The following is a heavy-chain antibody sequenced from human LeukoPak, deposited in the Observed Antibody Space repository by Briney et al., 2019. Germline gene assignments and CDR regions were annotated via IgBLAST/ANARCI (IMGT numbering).Heavy chain of an antibody. CDR3: ARGDDSSGYYSGAFDI. D-gene: IGHD3-22*01. V-gene: IGHV4-39*07. J-gene: IGHJ3*02. CDR2: IYYSGST. Sequence: PSETLSLTCTVSGGSISSSSYYWGWIRQPPGKGLEWIGSIYYSGSTYYNPSLKSRVTISVDTSKNQFSLKLSSVTAADTAVYYCARGDDSSGYYSGAFDIWGQGTMVTVSS. CDR1: GGSISSSSYY.